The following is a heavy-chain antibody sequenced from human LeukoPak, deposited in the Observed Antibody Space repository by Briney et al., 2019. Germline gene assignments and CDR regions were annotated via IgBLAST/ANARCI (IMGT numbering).Heavy chain of an antibody. CDR1: GFTFSRYW. D-gene: IGHD3-10*01. Sequence: GGSLRLSCAASGFTFSRYWVHWVRQAPGKGLVWVSRINSDGSSTNYADSVKGRFTISRDNTKNTLYLQMNSLRAEDTAVYYCARAGKTGAAAFDIWGQGTMVTVSS. V-gene: IGHV3-74*01. CDR2: INSDGSST. J-gene: IGHJ3*02. CDR3: ARAGKTGAAAFDI.